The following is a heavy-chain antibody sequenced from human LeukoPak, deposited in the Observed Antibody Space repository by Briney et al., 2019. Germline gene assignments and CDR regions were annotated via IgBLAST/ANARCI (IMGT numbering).Heavy chain of an antibody. CDR1: GGSISSGDYY. CDR3: ARERIPKYYYDSSGYYYK. V-gene: IGHV4-30-4*01. J-gene: IGHJ4*02. D-gene: IGHD3-22*01. Sequence: SETLSLTCTVSGGSISSGDYYWSWIRQPPGKGLEWIGYIYYSGSTYYNPSLKSRVTISVDTSKNQFSLKLSSVTAADTAVYYCARERIPKYYYDSSGYYYKWGQGTLVTVSS. CDR2: IYYSGST.